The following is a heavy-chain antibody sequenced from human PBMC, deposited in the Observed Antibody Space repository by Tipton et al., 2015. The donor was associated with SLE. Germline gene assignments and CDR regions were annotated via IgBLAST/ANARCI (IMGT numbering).Heavy chain of an antibody. CDR3: AKSIMDVVVVPAPIGYYYKMDF. CDR1: GGSISSGGYS. Sequence: TLSFTCAVSGGSISSGGYSWSWIRQPQGKGLEWIGYIYHSGSTYYNPSLKSRVTISVDTSKNQFSLKVSSVTAADTAVYYCAKSIMDVVVVPAPIGYYYKMDFWGKGPTVIVPS. J-gene: IGHJ6*03. D-gene: IGHD2-2*02. CDR2: IYHSGST. V-gene: IGHV4-30-2*01.